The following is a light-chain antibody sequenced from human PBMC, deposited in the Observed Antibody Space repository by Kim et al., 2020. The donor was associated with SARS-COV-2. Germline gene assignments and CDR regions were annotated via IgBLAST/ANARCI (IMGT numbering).Light chain of an antibody. CDR2: DAS. CDR1: QDIRNH. Sequence: ASVGDRVTITCQASQDIRNHLNWYLQKPGKAPKLLIYDASNLETGVPSRFSGSGSGTDFTFTISSLQPEDIATYYCQQYDNIPHTFGQGTKLEI. V-gene: IGKV1-33*01. CDR3: QQYDNIPHT. J-gene: IGKJ2*01.